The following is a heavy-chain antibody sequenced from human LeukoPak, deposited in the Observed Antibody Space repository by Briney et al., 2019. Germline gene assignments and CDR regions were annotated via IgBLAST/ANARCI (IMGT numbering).Heavy chain of an antibody. Sequence: GGSLRLSCAASGFTFSDHYIDWVRQAPGKGLEWVGRSRDKGNSYTTAYAASVRGRFTISRDDSKNSLYLQMNSLKIEDTAVYYCTRAADGSTWFDPWGQGTLVTVSS. CDR2: SRDKGNSYTT. V-gene: IGHV3-72*01. CDR3: TRAADGSTWFDP. CDR1: GFTFSDHY. J-gene: IGHJ5*02. D-gene: IGHD5-24*01.